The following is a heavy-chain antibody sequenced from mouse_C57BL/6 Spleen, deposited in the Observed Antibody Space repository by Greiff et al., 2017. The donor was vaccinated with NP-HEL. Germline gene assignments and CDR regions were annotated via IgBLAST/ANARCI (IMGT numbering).Heavy chain of an antibody. J-gene: IGHJ1*03. CDR1: GYAFSSYW. CDR2: IYPGDGDT. CDR3: ARDDGYYESGFDG. D-gene: IGHD2-3*01. Sequence: VQLQQSGAELVKPGASVKISCKASGYAFSSYWMNWVKQRPGKGLEWIGQIYPGDGDTNYNGKFKGKATLTADKSSSTAYMPLSSLTSEDSAVYFCARDDGYYESGFDGWGTGTTVTVSS. V-gene: IGHV1-80*01.